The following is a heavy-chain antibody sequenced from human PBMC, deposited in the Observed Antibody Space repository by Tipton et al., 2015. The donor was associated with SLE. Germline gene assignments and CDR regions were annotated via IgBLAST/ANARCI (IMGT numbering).Heavy chain of an antibody. D-gene: IGHD1-26*01. J-gene: IGHJ1*01. CDR2: IYYSGST. Sequence: TLSLTCTVSGGSISSYSWSWIRQPPGKGLEWIGYIYYSGSTKYNPSLKSRVTISVDTSKNQFSLKLSSVTAADTAVYYCARGWELLSYFQHWGQGTLVTVSS. CDR3: ARGWELLSYFQH. V-gene: IGHV4-59*01. CDR1: GGSISSYS.